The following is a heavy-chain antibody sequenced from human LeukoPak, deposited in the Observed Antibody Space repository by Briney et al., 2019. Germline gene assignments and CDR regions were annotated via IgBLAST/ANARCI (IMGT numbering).Heavy chain of an antibody. CDR2: IKPNSGRT. J-gene: IGHJ4*02. CDR3: ARVPSIVVETAIPDLFDY. D-gene: IGHD2-21*02. Sequence: GASVKVSCKASGYTFTGHYIHWVRQAPGQGLEWMGWIKPNSGRTTYAQNLEGRVTMTRHTSISTAYMELSGLRSDDTAVYYCARVPSIVVETAIPDLFDYWGQGTLVTVSS. CDR1: GYTFTGHY. V-gene: IGHV1-2*02.